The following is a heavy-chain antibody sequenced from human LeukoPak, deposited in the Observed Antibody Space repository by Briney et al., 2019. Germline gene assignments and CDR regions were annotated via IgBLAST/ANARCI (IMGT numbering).Heavy chain of an antibody. V-gene: IGHV3-9*01. D-gene: IGHD5-18*01. CDR2: ISWNSGSI. CDR3: AKDIQRGYSYEGWFDP. Sequence: GGSLRLSCAASGFTFSSYSMNWVRQAPGKGLEWVSGISWNSGSIGYADSVKGRFTISRDNAKNSLYLQMNSLRAEDTALYYCAKDIQRGYSYEGWFDPWGQGTLVTVSS. J-gene: IGHJ5*02. CDR1: GFTFSSYS.